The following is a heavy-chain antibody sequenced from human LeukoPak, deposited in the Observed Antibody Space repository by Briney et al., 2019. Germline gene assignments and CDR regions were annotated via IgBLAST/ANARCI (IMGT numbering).Heavy chain of an antibody. J-gene: IGHJ6*03. V-gene: IGHV4-59*01. Sequence: SETLSLTCTVSGGSISSYYWSWIRQPPGKGLEWIGYIYYSGSTNYNPSLKSRVTISVDTSKNQFSLKLSSVTAADTAVYYCAKGGGSYAGDYYYYMDVWGKGTTVTISS. CDR2: IYYSGST. D-gene: IGHD1-26*01. CDR3: AKGGGSYAGDYYYYMDV. CDR1: GGSISSYY.